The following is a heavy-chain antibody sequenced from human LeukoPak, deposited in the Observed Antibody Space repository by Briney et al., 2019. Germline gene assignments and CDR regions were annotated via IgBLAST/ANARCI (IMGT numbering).Heavy chain of an antibody. D-gene: IGHD6-13*01. CDR1: GFTFSSYG. CDR3: AKGSVAAAGPRGFFDY. CDR2: IWYDGSNK. J-gene: IGHJ4*02. V-gene: IGHV3-33*06. Sequence: ESGGGVVQPGRSLRLSCAASGFTFSSYGMHWVRQAPGKGLEWVAVIWYDGSNKYYADSVKGRFTISRDNSKNTLYLQMNSLRAEDTAVYYCAKGSVAAAGPRGFFDYWGQGTLVTVSS.